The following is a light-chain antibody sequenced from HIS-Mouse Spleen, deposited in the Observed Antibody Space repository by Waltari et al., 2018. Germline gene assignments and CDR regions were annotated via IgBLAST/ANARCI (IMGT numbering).Light chain of an antibody. CDR3: QSADSSGTWV. Sequence: SYELTQPPSVSVSPGQTARITCSGDALPKQYAYWYPQKPGQAPLLGIYKDSERPSGIPERFSGSSSGTTVTLTISGVQAEDEADYYCQSADSSGTWVFGGGTKLTVL. CDR2: KDS. V-gene: IGLV3-25*03. CDR1: ALPKQY. J-gene: IGLJ3*02.